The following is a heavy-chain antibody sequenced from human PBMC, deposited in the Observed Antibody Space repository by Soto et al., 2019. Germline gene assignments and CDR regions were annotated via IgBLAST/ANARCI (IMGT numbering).Heavy chain of an antibody. D-gene: IGHD4-17*01. J-gene: IGHJ4*01. CDR2: VSGAGITT. CDR1: GFTLSNFA. Sequence: GGSLRLSCAASGFTLSNFAMSWVRQAPGKGLEWVSVVSGAGITTKYAASVKGRFTVSRDNSKNTLSLQLASLRVEDTGIYYCVKGRLRELDNGSFDYWGHGTLVTVSS. CDR3: VKGRLRELDNGSFDY. V-gene: IGHV3-23*01.